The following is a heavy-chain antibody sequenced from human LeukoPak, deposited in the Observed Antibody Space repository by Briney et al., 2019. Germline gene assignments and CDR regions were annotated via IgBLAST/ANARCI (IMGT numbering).Heavy chain of an antibody. CDR3: GRGRGQQLVLLVVWFDP. D-gene: IGHD6-13*01. CDR2: IYYSGST. CDR1: GRSISSGGYY. Sequence: SQTLSLTCTVSGRSISSGGYYWSWIPQHPGKGLEWIGHIYYSGSTYYNPSLKSRVTISVDTSKKQFSLKLSSVTGADTAVYYCGRGRGQQLVLLVVWFDPWGQGTLVTVSS. J-gene: IGHJ5*02. V-gene: IGHV4-31*03.